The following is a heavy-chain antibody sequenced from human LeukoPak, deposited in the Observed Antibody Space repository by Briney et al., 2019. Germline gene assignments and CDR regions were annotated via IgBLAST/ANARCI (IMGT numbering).Heavy chain of an antibody. Sequence: GGSLRLSCAASGFTFSSYAMSWVRQAPGKGLEWVSAISGSGGSTYYADSVKGRFTVSRDNSKNTLYLQMNSLRAEDTAVYFCAKDRDPSGYYTYFDYWGQGTLVTVSS. CDR2: ISGSGGST. CDR3: AKDRDPSGYYTYFDY. V-gene: IGHV3-23*01. D-gene: IGHD3-3*01. CDR1: GFTFSSYA. J-gene: IGHJ4*02.